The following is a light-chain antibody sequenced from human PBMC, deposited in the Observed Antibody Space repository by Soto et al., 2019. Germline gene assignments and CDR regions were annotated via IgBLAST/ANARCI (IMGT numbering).Light chain of an antibody. CDR3: QQSYTTPRT. CDR2: AAS. V-gene: IGKV1-39*01. Sequence: DIQMTQSPSSLSASVGYRVTITCPASQSISSYLNWYQQKPGKAPNLLIYAASSLQSGVPSRFSGSGFGTDFTLAISSLKPEYFATYYCQQSYTTPRTFRQGTK. CDR1: QSISSY. J-gene: IGKJ2*02.